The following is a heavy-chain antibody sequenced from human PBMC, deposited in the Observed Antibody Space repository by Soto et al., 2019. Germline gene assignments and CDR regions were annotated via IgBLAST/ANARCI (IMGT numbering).Heavy chain of an antibody. CDR3: ARAGERYGAATYYYYGMDV. CDR1: GFTFSSYW. CDR2: IKQDGSEK. Sequence: EVQLVESGGGLVQPGGSLRLSCAASGFTFSSYWMSWVRQAPGKGLEWVANIKQDGSEKYYVDSVKGRFTISRDNAKNSLYLQMNSLRAEDTAVYYCARAGERYGAATYYYYGMDVWGQGTTVTVSS. V-gene: IGHV3-7*05. D-gene: IGHD7-27*01. J-gene: IGHJ6*02.